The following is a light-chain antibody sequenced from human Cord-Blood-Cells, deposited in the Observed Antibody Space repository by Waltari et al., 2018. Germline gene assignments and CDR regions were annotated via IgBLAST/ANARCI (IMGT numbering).Light chain of an antibody. Sequence: QSALTQPASVSGSPGQSITISCTGTSSDGGGYNYVSWYQQHPGKAPKLMIYGVSNRPSGAPTRFSGSKSGNTASRTISGLRADDAADYYRSSYTSSRTLVSGTGTKLTVL. J-gene: IGLJ1*01. CDR1: SSDGGGYNY. V-gene: IGLV2-14*01. CDR2: GVS. CDR3: SSYTSSRTLV.